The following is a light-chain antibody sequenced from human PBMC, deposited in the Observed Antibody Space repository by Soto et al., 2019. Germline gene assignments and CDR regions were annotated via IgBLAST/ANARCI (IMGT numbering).Light chain of an antibody. V-gene: IGKV3-20*01. Sequence: ELVLTQSPGTLSLSPGEKATLSCRASQSVSSNYLAWYQQKPGQAPRLLIYYAYRRTTGIPDRFSGSGSGTDFTLTISGLEPEDFAVYYCQQYGGSPRTFGQGTKVDIK. CDR3: QQYGGSPRT. CDR2: YAY. J-gene: IGKJ1*01. CDR1: QSVSSNY.